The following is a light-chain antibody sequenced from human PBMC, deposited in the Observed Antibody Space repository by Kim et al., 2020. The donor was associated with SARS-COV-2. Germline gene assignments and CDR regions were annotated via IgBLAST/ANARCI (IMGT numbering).Light chain of an antibody. J-gene: IGLJ2*01. V-gene: IGLV2-11*01. CDR2: DVS. CDR3: CSYAGSYAHVV. CDR1: SSDVGGYNY. Sequence: QSVTISCTGNSSDVGGYNYVSWYQQHPGKAPKLMIYDVSKRPSGVPDRFSGSKSGNTASLTISGLQAEDEADYYCCSYAGSYAHVVFGGGTQLTVL.